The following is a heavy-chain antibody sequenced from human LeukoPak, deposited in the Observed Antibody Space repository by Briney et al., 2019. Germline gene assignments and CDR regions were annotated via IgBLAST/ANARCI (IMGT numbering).Heavy chain of an antibody. Sequence: SGGSLRLSCAASGFTFSNYGMHWVRQAPGKGLEWVAFIRYDGSNKYYADSVRGRFTISRDSSKNTLYLQMNSLRAEDTAVYYCAKDLYYYDSSGNDYWGQGTLVTVSS. CDR3: AKDLYYYDSSGNDY. D-gene: IGHD3-22*01. J-gene: IGHJ4*02. CDR2: IRYDGSNK. CDR1: GFTFSNYG. V-gene: IGHV3-30*02.